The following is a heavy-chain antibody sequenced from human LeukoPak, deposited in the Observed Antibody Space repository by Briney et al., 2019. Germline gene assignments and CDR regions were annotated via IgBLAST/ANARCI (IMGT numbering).Heavy chain of an antibody. Sequence: SETLSLTCTVSGXSISSYYWSWIRQPPGKGLEWIGYIYYSGSTNYNPSLKSRVTISVDTSKNQFSLKLSSVTAADTAVYYCARGEDGDYYFQHWGQGTLVTVSS. D-gene: IGHD4-17*01. CDR2: IYYSGST. CDR1: GXSISSYY. CDR3: ARGEDGDYYFQH. V-gene: IGHV4-59*01. J-gene: IGHJ1*01.